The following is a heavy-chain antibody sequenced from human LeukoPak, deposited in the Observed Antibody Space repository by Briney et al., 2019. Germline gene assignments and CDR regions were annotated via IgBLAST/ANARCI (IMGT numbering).Heavy chain of an antibody. Sequence: PGGSLRLSCTASGFTFSSYVMSWVRQAPGKGLEWVSGISGSGGTTYYADSVKGRFTISRDNSKNTLYLQMNSLRAEDTAVYYCAKLTLGKLELPYDAFDIWGQGTMVTVSS. D-gene: IGHD1-7*01. CDR1: GFTFSSYV. CDR3: AKLTLGKLELPYDAFDI. J-gene: IGHJ3*02. CDR2: ISGSGGTT. V-gene: IGHV3-23*01.